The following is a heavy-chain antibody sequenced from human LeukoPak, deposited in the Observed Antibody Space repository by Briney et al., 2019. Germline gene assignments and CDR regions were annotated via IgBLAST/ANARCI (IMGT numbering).Heavy chain of an antibody. Sequence: GGSLRLSCAASGFTFSSYWMSWVRQAPGKGLEWVANIKQDGSEKYYVDSVKGRFTLSRDNSKNTLYLQMNSLRAEDTAVYYCARVSLDYYDSSYYFDYWGQGTLVTVSS. J-gene: IGHJ4*02. CDR3: ARVSLDYYDSSYYFDY. CDR2: IKQDGSEK. V-gene: IGHV3-7*01. D-gene: IGHD3-22*01. CDR1: GFTFSSYW.